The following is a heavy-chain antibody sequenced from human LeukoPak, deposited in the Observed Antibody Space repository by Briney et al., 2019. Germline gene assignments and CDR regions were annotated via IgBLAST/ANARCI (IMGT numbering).Heavy chain of an antibody. CDR2: INPSGGST. Sequence: ASVKVSCKASGYTFTGYYMHWVRQAPGQGLEWMGIINPSGGSTSYAQKFQGRVTMTRDTSTSTVYMELSSLRSEDTAVYYCARAPRPTFAVAGPIYFDYWGQGTLVTVSS. CDR3: ARAPRPTFAVAGPIYFDY. CDR1: GYTFTGYY. J-gene: IGHJ4*02. D-gene: IGHD6-19*01. V-gene: IGHV1-46*01.